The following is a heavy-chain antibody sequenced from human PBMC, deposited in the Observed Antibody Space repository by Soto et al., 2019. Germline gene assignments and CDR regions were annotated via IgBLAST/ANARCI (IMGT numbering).Heavy chain of an antibody. CDR1: GDSVSSNSAA. D-gene: IGHD1-7*01. Sequence: PSQTLSLTCAISGDSVSSNSAAWNWIRQSPSRGLEWLGRTYYRSRWYNDYAVSVRSRITVNADTSKNQFSLHLSSVTPEDTAVFYCVGTCPPQGYYWDVWEKGTPVTVSS. J-gene: IGHJ6*03. CDR2: TYYRSRWYN. CDR3: VGTCPPQGYYWDV. V-gene: IGHV6-1*01.